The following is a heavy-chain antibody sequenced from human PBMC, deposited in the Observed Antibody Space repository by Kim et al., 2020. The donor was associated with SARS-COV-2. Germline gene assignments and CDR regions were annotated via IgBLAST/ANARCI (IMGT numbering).Heavy chain of an antibody. D-gene: IGHD6-13*01. CDR1: GFTVSSNY. CDR2: IYSGGST. Sequence: GGSLRLSCAASGFTVSSNYMSWVRQAPGKGLEWVSVIYSGGSTYYADSVKGRFTISRDNSKNTRYLQMNSLRAEDTAVYYCARDLRYSSSWSDYWGQGTLVTVSS. V-gene: IGHV3-53*01. CDR3: ARDLRYSSSWSDY. J-gene: IGHJ4*02.